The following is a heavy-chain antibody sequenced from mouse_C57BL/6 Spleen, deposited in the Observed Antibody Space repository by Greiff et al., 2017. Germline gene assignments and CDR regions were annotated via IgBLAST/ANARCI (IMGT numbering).Heavy chain of an antibody. CDR2: ISGGGGNT. CDR3: ARHRPPMDY. J-gene: IGHJ4*01. CDR1: GFTFSSYT. Sequence: EVKLMESGGGLVKPGGSLKLSCAASGFTFSSYTMSWVRQTPEKRLEWVATISGGGGNTYYPDSVKGRFTISRDNAKNTLYLQMSSLRSEDTALYYCARHRPPMDYWGQGTSVTVSS. V-gene: IGHV5-9*01.